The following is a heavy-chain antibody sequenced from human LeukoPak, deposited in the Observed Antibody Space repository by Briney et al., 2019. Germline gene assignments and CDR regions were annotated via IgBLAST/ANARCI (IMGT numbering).Heavy chain of an antibody. CDR3: AKDNCSGGSCYFGFDY. CDR1: GFTFDDYA. D-gene: IGHD2-15*01. V-gene: IGHV3-9*01. CDR2: ISWNSGSI. Sequence: GRSLRLSCAASGFTFDDYAMHWVRQAPGKGLEWVSGISWNSGSIGYADSVKGRFTFSRDNAKNSLYLQMNSLRAEDTALYYCAKDNCSGGSCYFGFDYWGQGTLVTVSS. J-gene: IGHJ4*02.